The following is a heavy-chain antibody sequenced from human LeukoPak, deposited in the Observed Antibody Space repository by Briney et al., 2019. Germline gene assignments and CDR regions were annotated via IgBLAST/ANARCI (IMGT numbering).Heavy chain of an antibody. J-gene: IGHJ6*04. CDR2: ISAYNGNT. Sequence: GASVKLSCKASGYTFTSYGISWVRQAPGQGLEWMGWISAYNGNTYYAQKLQGRVTIPTDTSTSTPYMELRSLRSDDPAVYYCARVDPPTAMVSGYYYGMDVWGEGATVTVSS. V-gene: IGHV1-18*01. CDR3: ARVDPPTAMVSGYYYGMDV. D-gene: IGHD5-18*01. CDR1: GYTFTSYG.